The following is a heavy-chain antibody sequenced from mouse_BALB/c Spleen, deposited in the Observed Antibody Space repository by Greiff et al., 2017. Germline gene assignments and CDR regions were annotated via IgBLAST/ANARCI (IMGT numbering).Heavy chain of an antibody. CDR1: GYTFTSYW. Sequence: QVQLQQSGAELAKPGASVKMSCKASGYTFTSYWMHWVKQRPGQGLEWIGYINPSTGYTEYNQKFKDKATLTADKSSSTAYMQLSSLTSEDSAVYYCATYYGNFDAMDYGGQGTSVTVSS. J-gene: IGHJ4*01. CDR2: INPSTGYT. D-gene: IGHD2-10*01. V-gene: IGHV1-7*01. CDR3: ATYYGNFDAMDY.